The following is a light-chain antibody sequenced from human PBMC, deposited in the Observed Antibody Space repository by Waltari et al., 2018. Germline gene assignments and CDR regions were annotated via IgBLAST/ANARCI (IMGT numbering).Light chain of an antibody. V-gene: IGLV8-61*01. CDR3: VLYMGSGIWV. J-gene: IGLJ3*02. CDR1: IRPVPSTSY. CDR2: KIN. Sequence: TVETQAPSLSVSPAGTVTPTCAVSIRPVPSTSYASGYQQTPGKAPCRLVYKINNRSSGVPDRFSGSMLGNKAALTITGAQAEDESDYYCVLYMGSGIWVFGGGTKLTVL.